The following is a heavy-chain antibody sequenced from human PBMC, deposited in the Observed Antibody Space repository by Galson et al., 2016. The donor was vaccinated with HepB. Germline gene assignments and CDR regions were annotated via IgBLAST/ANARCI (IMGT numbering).Heavy chain of an antibody. D-gene: IGHD6-19*01. J-gene: IGHJ4*02. CDR2: IDNDGSRA. CDR3: VRDVANGWYQGLGY. CDR1: GFTFGDYW. V-gene: IGHV3-74*01. Sequence: SLRLACAVSGFTFGDYWMHWVRQAAGKGLVRIARIDNDGSRAGYADSVKGRFTVSRDNANNKLDLQMNSLRGADAGVYFCVRDVANGWYQGLGYWGQGTLVTVSS.